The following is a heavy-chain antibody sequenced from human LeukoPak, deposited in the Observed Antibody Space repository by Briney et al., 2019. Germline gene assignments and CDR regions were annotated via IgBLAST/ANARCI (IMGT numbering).Heavy chain of an antibody. CDR3: AREVGRGFDY. J-gene: IGHJ4*02. V-gene: IGHV1-69*13. D-gene: IGHD1-26*01. CDR2: IIPIFGTA. CDR1: GDTFSSYA. Sequence: GASVKVSCKASGDTFSSYAISWVRQAPGQGLEWMGGIIPIFGTAKYAQKFQGRVTITADESTSTAYMELSSLRSEDTAVYYCAREVGRGFDYWGQGTLVTVSS.